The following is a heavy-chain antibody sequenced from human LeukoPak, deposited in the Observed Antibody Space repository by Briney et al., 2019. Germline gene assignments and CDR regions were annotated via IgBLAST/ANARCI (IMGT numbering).Heavy chain of an antibody. V-gene: IGHV3-23*01. J-gene: IGHJ4*02. D-gene: IGHD3-10*01. CDR2: ISAPGGST. Sequence: GGSLRLFCVASGFTFARNVMSWVRQSPGKGLEWVSSISAPGGSTYYADSVEGRFTISRDNSENTLSPQMNSLRAGDTAVYYCAKGRGRAPITGHYFDSWGQGTLVTVSS. CDR3: AKGRGRAPITGHYFDS. CDR1: GFTFARNV.